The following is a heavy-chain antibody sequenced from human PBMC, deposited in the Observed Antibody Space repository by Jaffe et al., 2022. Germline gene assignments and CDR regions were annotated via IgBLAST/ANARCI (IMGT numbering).Heavy chain of an antibody. Sequence: QVQLVQSGAEVKKPGSSVKVSCKASGGTFSSYTISWVRQAPGQGLEWMGRIIPILGIANYAQKFQGRVTITADKSTSTAYMELSSLRSEDTAVYYCAREGGNYYDSSGFEIPVFDYWGQGTLVTVSS. V-gene: IGHV1-69*08. D-gene: IGHD3-22*01. J-gene: IGHJ4*02. CDR1: GGTFSSYT. CDR2: IIPILGIA. CDR3: AREGGNYYDSSGFEIPVFDY.